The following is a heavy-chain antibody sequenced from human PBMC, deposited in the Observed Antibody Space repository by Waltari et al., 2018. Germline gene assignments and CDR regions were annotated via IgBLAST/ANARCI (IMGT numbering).Heavy chain of an antibody. CDR3: GRIAFGDDGGYFQY. D-gene: IGHD4-17*01. J-gene: IGHJ1*01. V-gene: IGHV4-39*01. Sequence: QLQLQESGPGLVRPSETLSLTCTVSGGSITTNYNWAWIRQPPGKGLEWMGNMQYRGSTFYNPSLRSRFPISLDTSKNQFSLTLTSVDAADTAVYFCGRIAFGDDGGYFQYWGQGTLVTVSS. CDR2: MQYRGST. CDR1: GGSITTNYN.